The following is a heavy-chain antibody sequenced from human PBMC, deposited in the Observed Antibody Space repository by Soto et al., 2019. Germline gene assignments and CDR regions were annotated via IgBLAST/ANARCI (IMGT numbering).Heavy chain of an antibody. CDR3: ARGLYYYDSSGPIGY. V-gene: IGHV3-30-3*01. CDR2: ISYDGSNK. D-gene: IGHD3-22*01. J-gene: IGHJ4*02. CDR1: GFTFSSYA. Sequence: GSLRLSCAASGFTFSSYAMHWVRQAPGKGLEWVAVISYDGSNKYYADSVKGRFTISRDNSKNTLYLQMNSLRAEDTAVYYCARGLYYYDSSGPIGYWGQGTLVTVSS.